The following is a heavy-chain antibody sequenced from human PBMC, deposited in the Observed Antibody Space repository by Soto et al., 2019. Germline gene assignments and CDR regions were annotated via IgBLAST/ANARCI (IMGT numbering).Heavy chain of an antibody. CDR1: GFRFSSKA. CDR2: ISGSGSST. V-gene: IGHV3-23*01. Sequence: EVQLLESGGGLVQPGGSLRLSCAASGFRFSSKAMSWVRQAPGKGLEWVSIISGSGSSTYYTDSLKGRFTISRDNSKNVVYWEMNYLRAEDTAVYYCAKENGFQFVNFGASGFDYWGQGSLVSVSS. D-gene: IGHD6-6*01. CDR3: AKENGFQFVNFGASGFDY. J-gene: IGHJ4*02.